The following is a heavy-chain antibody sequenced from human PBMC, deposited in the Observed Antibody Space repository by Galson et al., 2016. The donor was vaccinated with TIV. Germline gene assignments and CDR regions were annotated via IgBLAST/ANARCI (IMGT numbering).Heavy chain of an antibody. CDR3: SKYDSSSFWSDP. CDR2: IYSSGST. CDR1: GDSISNGTYY. D-gene: IGHD3-22*01. V-gene: IGHV4-61*02. J-gene: IGHJ5*02. Sequence: TLSLTCTVSGDSISNGTYYWNWIRQASGKGLEWIGRIYSSGSTKYNPSLNSRVTISIDTSKNQFSLKLSSVPAAATAVYYCSKYDSSSFWSDPWGQGTPVTVTS.